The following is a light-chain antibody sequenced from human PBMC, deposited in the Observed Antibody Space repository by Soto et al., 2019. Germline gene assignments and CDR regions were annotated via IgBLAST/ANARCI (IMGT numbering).Light chain of an antibody. CDR1: QNVSSK. CDR3: HQYDNWPRT. Sequence: EKVMTQSPVTLSVSPGEKDTPSCKASQNVSSKLAWYQQKPGQAPRPLIYGASTRAIGIPDRFSGSGSGTEFTLSISSLQSEDFAVYYCHQYDNWPRTFGQGTKV. V-gene: IGKV3-15*01. J-gene: IGKJ1*01. CDR2: GAS.